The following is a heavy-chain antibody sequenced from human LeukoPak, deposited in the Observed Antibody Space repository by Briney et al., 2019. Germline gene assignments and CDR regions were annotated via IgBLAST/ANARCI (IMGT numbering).Heavy chain of an antibody. Sequence: KRGGSLSLSCVVCGFSFSEYYKSWIRHARGKGREWVSYISNDSVDKYYVDSVRARFTISRDNAKKSMYLQMSGLRVEDTAVYYCARRDWVSGAVRAFDIWGQGTMVTVSS. CDR2: ISNDSVDK. CDR3: ARRDWVSGAVRAFDI. J-gene: IGHJ3*02. CDR1: GFSFSEYY. D-gene: IGHD3-3*01. V-gene: IGHV3-11*04.